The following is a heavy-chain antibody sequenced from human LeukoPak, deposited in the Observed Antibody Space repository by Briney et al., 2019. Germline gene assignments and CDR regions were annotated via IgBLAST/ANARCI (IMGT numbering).Heavy chain of an antibody. CDR3: ASAGGGFSYGSPVDY. CDR1: GGTFSSYA. J-gene: IGHJ4*02. D-gene: IGHD5-18*01. V-gene: IGHV1-46*01. CDR2: INPSSSSA. Sequence: ASVKVSCKASGGTFSSYAISWVRQAPGQGLEWMGIINPSSSSASYGQKFQDRVTMTRDTSTSTVYMELSSLRSEDTAVYYCASAGGGFSYGSPVDYWGQGTLVTVSS.